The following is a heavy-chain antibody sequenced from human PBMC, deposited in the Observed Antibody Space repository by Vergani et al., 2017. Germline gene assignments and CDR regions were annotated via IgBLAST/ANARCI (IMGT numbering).Heavy chain of an antibody. J-gene: IGHJ4*02. V-gene: IGHV4-39*07. CDR2: IYYSGST. D-gene: IGHD3-16*01. CDR3: ARDRMGSPDY. CDR1: GGSISSSSYY. Sequence: LQLQESGPGLVKPSETLSLTCTVSGGSISSSSYYWGWIRPPPGKGLEWIGSIYYSGSTYYNPSLKRRVTISVDTSKNQFSLKLSSVTAADTAVYYCARDRMGSPDYWGQGTLVTVSS.